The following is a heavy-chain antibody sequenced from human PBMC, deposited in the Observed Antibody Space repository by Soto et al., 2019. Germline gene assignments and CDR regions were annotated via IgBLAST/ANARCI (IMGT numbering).Heavy chain of an antibody. Sequence: ASVKVSCKVSGYTLTELSMHWVRQAPGKGLEWMGGFDPEDGETIYAQKFQGRVTMTEDTSTDTAYMELSSLRSEDTAVYYCATASHYYDSSGYYRAAAFDIWGQGTMVTVSS. V-gene: IGHV1-24*01. D-gene: IGHD3-22*01. CDR1: GYTLTELS. CDR2: FDPEDGET. J-gene: IGHJ3*02. CDR3: ATASHYYDSSGYYRAAAFDI.